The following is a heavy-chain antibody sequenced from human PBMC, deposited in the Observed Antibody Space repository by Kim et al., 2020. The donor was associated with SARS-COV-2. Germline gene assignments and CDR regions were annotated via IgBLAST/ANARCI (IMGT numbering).Heavy chain of an antibody. J-gene: IGHJ5*02. CDR3: ARVNSRVTMIVVVSRRFDP. V-gene: IGHV1-18*04. CDR2: ISAYNGNT. Sequence: ASVKVSCKASGYTFTSYGISWVRQAPGQGLEWMGWISAYNGNTNYAQKLQGRVTMTTDTSTSTAYMGLRSLRSDDTAVYYCARVNSRVTMIVVVSRRFDPWGQGTLVTVSS. D-gene: IGHD3-22*01. CDR1: GYTFTSYG.